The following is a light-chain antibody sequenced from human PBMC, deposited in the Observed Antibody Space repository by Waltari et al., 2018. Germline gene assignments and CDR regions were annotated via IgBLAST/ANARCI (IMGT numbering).Light chain of an antibody. V-gene: IGKV1-12*01. CDR2: GAS. Sequence: DIQMTQSPSSVSASVGDTVTLTCRTSQSISNWVTWYQQKPGKAPNLLIYGASSLQRGVPPRFSGSGSGTDFTLTISGLQPEDVAVDYCQQYYSTPLTFGGGTKGEIK. J-gene: IGKJ4*01. CDR1: QSISNW. CDR3: QQYYSTPLT.